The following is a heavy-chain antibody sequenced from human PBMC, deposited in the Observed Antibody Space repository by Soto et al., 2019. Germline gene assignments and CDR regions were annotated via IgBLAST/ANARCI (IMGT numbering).Heavy chain of an antibody. V-gene: IGHV3-30*18. Sequence: GGSLRLSCAASGFTFSSYGMHWVRQAPGKGLEWVAVISYDGSNKYYADSVKGRFTISRDNSKNTLYLQMNSLRAEDTAVYYCAKRTFGYSSGWYTDYWGQGTLVTVSS. CDR1: GFTFSSYG. CDR2: ISYDGSNK. D-gene: IGHD6-19*01. CDR3: AKRTFGYSSGWYTDY. J-gene: IGHJ4*02.